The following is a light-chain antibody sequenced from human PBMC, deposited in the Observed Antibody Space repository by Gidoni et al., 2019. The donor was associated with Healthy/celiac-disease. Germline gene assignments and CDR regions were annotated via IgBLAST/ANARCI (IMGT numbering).Light chain of an antibody. CDR2: KDS. J-gene: IGLJ7*01. V-gene: IGLV3-27*01. CDR1: VLAKKY. CDR3: YSAADNNPV. Sequence: SYELTQPSSVSVSPGQTARITCSGDVLAKKYARGFQQKPGQAPVLVIYKDSELPSGIPERFSGSSSGTTVTLTISGAQVEDEADYYCYSAADNNPVFGGGTQLTVL.